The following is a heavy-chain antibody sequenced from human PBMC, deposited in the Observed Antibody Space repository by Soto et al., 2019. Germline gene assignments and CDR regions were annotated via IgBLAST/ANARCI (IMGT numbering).Heavy chain of an antibody. CDR2: IWYDGSNK. CDR1: GFTFSTYG. D-gene: IGHD1-26*01. Sequence: QVQLVESGGGVVQPGRSLRLSCAASGFTFSTYGMHWVRQAPGKGLEWVAVIWYDGSNKYYADSVKGRFTMSRDNSKNPLYLQMNSLSAEDTAVYYCARAVGPFAYWGQGTLVTVSS. V-gene: IGHV3-33*01. J-gene: IGHJ4*02. CDR3: ARAVGPFAY.